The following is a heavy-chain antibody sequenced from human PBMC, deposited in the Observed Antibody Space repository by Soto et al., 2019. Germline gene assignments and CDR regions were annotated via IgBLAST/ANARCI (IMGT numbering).Heavy chain of an antibody. V-gene: IGHV3-48*02. CDR2: NSSSSTI. J-gene: IGHJ4*02. D-gene: IGHD3-10*01. CDR1: GFTFSSYS. Sequence: GGSLRLSCAASGFTFSSYSMNWVRQAPGKGLEWVSYNSSSSTIYYADSVKGRFTISRDNAKNSLYLQMNSLRDEDTAVYYCAREDEIRGDYWGQGTLVTVSS. CDR3: AREDEIRGDY.